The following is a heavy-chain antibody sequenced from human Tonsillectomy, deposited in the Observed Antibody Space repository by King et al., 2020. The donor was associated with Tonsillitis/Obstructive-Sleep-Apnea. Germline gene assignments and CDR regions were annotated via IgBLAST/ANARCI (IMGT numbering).Heavy chain of an antibody. Sequence: VQLQQWGAGLLKPSETLSLTCAVYGGSFSGYYWSWIRQPPGKGLEWIGEINHSGSTNYNPSLKSRVTISVDTSKNQFSLKLSSVTAADTAVYYCARGHNSNYNRDYYYYMDVWGKGTTVTVSS. J-gene: IGHJ6*03. CDR3: ARGHNSNYNRDYYYYMDV. CDR1: GGSFSGYY. D-gene: IGHD4-11*01. CDR2: INHSGST. V-gene: IGHV4-34*01.